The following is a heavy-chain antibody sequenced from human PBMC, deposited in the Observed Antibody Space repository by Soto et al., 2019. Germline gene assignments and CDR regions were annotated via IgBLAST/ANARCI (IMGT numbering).Heavy chain of an antibody. V-gene: IGHV3-30*18. CDR3: AKGTYDSSAFYTYYFDY. J-gene: IGHJ4*02. D-gene: IGHD3-22*01. CDR1: GFTFSAYG. Sequence: QVQLVESGGGVVQPGRSLRLSCAASGFTFSAYGLHWVRQAPGKGLEWVAVISYDGNNKYYAHSVKGRFTISRDNSKNTQYLQMNSLRTEDTAVYYCAKGTYDSSAFYTYYFDYWGQGTLVTVSS. CDR2: ISYDGNNK.